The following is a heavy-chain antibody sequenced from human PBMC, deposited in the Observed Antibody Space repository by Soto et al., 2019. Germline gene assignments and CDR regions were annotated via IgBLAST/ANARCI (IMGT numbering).Heavy chain of an antibody. D-gene: IGHD3-10*01. CDR1: GGSISNGGYY. J-gene: IGHJ6*02. CDR2: IYYSGST. CDR3: ARSYGSGSYYNIYYYYGMDV. Sequence: SETLSLTCTVSGGSISNGGYYWSWIRQHPGKGLEWIGYIYYSGSTYYNPSLKSRVTISVDTSKNQFSLKLSSVTAADTAVYYCARSYGSGSYYNIYYYYGMDVWGQGTTVTDSS. V-gene: IGHV4-31*03.